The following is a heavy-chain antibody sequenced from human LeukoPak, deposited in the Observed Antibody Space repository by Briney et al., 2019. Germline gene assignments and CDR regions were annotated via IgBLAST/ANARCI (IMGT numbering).Heavy chain of an antibody. V-gene: IGHV3-11*01. Sequence: GGSLRLSCAASGFTFSDYYMSWIRQAPGKGLEWVSYISSSGSTIYYADSVKGRFTISRDNAKNSLYLQMNSLRAEDTAVYYCARALDRGRYAIDYWGQGTLVTVSS. CDR1: GFTFSDYY. D-gene: IGHD3-16*01. J-gene: IGHJ4*02. CDR2: ISSSGSTI. CDR3: ARALDRGRYAIDY.